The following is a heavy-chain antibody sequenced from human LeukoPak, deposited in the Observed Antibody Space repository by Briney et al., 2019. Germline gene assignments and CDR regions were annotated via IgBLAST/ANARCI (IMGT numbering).Heavy chain of an antibody. D-gene: IGHD3-9*01. Sequence: ASVKVSCKASGYTFTGYYMHWVRQAPGQGLEWMGWINPNSGDTNYAQKFQGRVTMTRDTSISTAYMELSRLRSDDTAVYYCASVRLRYFDWLPRGDWFDPWGQGTLVTVSS. V-gene: IGHV1-2*02. CDR2: INPNSGDT. CDR3: ASVRLRYFDWLPRGDWFDP. J-gene: IGHJ5*02. CDR1: GYTFTGYY.